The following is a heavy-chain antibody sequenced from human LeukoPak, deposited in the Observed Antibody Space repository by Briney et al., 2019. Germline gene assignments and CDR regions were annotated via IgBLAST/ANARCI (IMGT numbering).Heavy chain of an antibody. CDR2: INHSGST. J-gene: IGHJ5*02. D-gene: IGHD3-10*01. CDR1: GGSFSGYY. Sequence: PSETLSLTCAVYGGSFSGYYWSWIRQPPGKGLEWIGEINHSGSTNYNPSLKSRVTISVDTSKNQFSLKLSSVTAADTAVYYCARGRRRGTISAWGQGTLVTVSS. V-gene: IGHV4-34*01. CDR3: ARGRRRGTISA.